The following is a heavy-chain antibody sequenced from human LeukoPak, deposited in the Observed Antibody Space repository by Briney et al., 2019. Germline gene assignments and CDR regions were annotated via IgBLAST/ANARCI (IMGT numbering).Heavy chain of an antibody. Sequence: ASVKVSCKASGYTFTGYYMHWVRQAPGQGLEWMGIINPSGGSTSYAQKFQGRVTMTRDMSTSTVYMELSSLRSEDTAVYYCARVGPYSSSWYGMDIAVAGTGLNYWGQGTLVTVSS. CDR1: GYTFTGYY. D-gene: IGHD6-13*01. CDR3: ARVGPYSSSWYGMDIAVAGTGLNY. V-gene: IGHV1-46*01. J-gene: IGHJ4*02. CDR2: INPSGGST.